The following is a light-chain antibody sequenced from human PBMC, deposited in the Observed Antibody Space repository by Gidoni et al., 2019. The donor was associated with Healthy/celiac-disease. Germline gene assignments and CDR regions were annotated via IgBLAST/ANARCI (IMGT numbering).Light chain of an antibody. V-gene: IGKV1-8*01. CDR1: QGISSY. CDR2: AAS. CDR3: QQYYSYPFT. J-gene: IGKJ3*01. Sequence: AIRMTQSPSSFSASTGDRVTITCRASQGISSYLAWYQQKPGKAPKLLIYAASILQSGVPSRFSGSGSGTDFTLTISYLQSEDFATYYCQQYYSYPFTFGPGTKVDIK.